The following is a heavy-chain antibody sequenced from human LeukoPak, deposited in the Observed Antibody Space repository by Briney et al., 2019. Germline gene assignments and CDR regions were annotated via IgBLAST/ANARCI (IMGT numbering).Heavy chain of an antibody. CDR2: ISAYNGNT. CDR3: ARASYGDYVCVDY. V-gene: IGHV1-18*01. D-gene: IGHD4-17*01. CDR1: GYTFTSYG. Sequence: ASVKVSCKASGYTFTSYGISWVRQAPGQGLEWMGWISAYNGNTNYAQKFQGRVTMTRDTSISTAYMELSRLRSDDTAVYYCARASYGDYVCVDYWGQGTLVTVSS. J-gene: IGHJ4*02.